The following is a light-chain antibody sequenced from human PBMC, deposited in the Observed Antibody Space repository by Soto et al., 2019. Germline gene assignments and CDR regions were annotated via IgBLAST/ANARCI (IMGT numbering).Light chain of an antibody. J-gene: IGLJ2*01. V-gene: IGLV2-14*01. CDR3: RSYTSSSTLGV. CDR1: SSDVGGYNY. CDR2: DVS. Sequence: QSALTQPASVSGSPGQSITISCTGTSSDVGGYNYVSWYQQHPGQAPKLMIYDVSNRPSGVSNRFSGSKSGNTASLTISGLQAEDEADYYCRSYTSSSTLGVFGGGTKLTVL.